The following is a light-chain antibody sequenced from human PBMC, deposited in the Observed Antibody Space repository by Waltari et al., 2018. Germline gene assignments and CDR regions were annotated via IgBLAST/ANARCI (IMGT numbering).Light chain of an antibody. CDR1: SGSIASNY. J-gene: IGLJ3*02. V-gene: IGLV6-57*04. CDR2: ENN. Sequence: NFMLTQPHSVSASPGKTVTISCTRSSGSIASNYVQWYQQRPGSAPTTVIYENNQSPSGVSDRFSGSIDSSSNSAPLTISGLKAEDEADYYCQSYYGTDWVFGGGTKLTVL. CDR3: QSYYGTDWV.